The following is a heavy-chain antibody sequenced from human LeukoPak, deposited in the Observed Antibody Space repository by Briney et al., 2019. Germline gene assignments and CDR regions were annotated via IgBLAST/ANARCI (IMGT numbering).Heavy chain of an antibody. J-gene: IGHJ4*02. CDR2: IYSGGST. V-gene: IGHV3-53*01. CDR3: AKEAYNWNYYYFDY. Sequence: GGSLRLSCAASGFSVSGNYMSWVRQAPGKGLEWVSVIYSGGSTYHADSVKGRFTISRDNSKNTLYLQMNSLRAEDTAVYYCAKEAYNWNYYYFDYWGQGTLVTVSS. D-gene: IGHD1-7*01. CDR1: GFSVSGNY.